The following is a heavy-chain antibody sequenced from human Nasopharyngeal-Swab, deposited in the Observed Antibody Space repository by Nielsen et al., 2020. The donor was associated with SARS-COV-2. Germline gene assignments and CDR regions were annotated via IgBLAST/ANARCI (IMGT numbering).Heavy chain of an antibody. CDR1: GYTFTGYY. J-gene: IGHJ6*02. D-gene: IGHD3-16*01. V-gene: IGHV1-2*04. CDR2: INPNSGGT. Sequence: ASVNVSCKASGYTFTGYYMHWVRQAPGQGLEWMGWINPNSGGTNYAQKFQGWVNMTRDTSISIAYMELSRLRSDDTAVYYCAMGASIYYYYYGMDVWGQGTTVTVSS. CDR3: AMGASIYYYYYGMDV.